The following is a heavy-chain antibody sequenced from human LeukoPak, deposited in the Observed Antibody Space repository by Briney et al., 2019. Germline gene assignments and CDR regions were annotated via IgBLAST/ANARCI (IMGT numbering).Heavy chain of an antibody. J-gene: IGHJ4*02. CDR1: GFTFRRYA. CDR3: ARGKGGPFKY. Sequence: GGSLRLSCAASGFTFRRYAMPWVRQAPGKGLEWVAAMSFDGSYKYYAESVEGRFTISRDNSNNTVSLEMDSLRAEDTAVYFCARGKGGPFKYWGQGTLVTVAS. D-gene: IGHD2-15*01. CDR2: MSFDGSYK. V-gene: IGHV3-30*01.